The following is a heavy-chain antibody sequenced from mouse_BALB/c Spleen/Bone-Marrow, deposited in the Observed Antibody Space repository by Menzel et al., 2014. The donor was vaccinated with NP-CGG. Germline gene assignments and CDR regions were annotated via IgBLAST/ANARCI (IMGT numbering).Heavy chain of an antibody. V-gene: IGHV5-12-1*01. CDR1: GFAFTSYD. CDR3: ARRVGRGGFAY. CDR2: ISSGVGST. J-gene: IGHJ3*01. Sequence: EVKLMESGGGLVKPGGSLKLACAASGFAFTSYDMSWVRQTPEKRLEWVAYISSGVGSTYYPDTVKGRFTISRDNAKNTLYLQMSSPKSEDTAMFYCARRVGRGGFAYWGQGTLVTVSA.